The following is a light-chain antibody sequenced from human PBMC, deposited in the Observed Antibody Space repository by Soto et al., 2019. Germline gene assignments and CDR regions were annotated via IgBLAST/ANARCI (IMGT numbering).Light chain of an antibody. Sequence: DLQLTKSPSSLSASVGDRVTITCRASQSISGWLAWYQQKPGKAPKLLIYDASSLESGVPSRFSGSGSGTEFTLTISSLQPDDFATYYCQQYNSYSFGQGTKVDIK. CDR3: QQYNSYS. CDR1: QSISGW. V-gene: IGKV1-5*01. J-gene: IGKJ1*01. CDR2: DAS.